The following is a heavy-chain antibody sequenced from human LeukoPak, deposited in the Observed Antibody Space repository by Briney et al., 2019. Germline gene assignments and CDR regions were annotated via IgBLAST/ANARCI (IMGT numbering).Heavy chain of an antibody. CDR2: VNPNSGGT. V-gene: IGHV1-2*02. CDR1: GYTFTDYY. D-gene: IGHD3-10*01. J-gene: IGHJ4*02. Sequence: ASVKVSCKASGYTFTDYYMHWVRQAPGQGLEWMGWVNPNSGGTNFAQKFQGRVTLTRDTSISTAYMELSRLRSDDTAVYYCARSWFGGLLCDSWGQGTPVTVSS. CDR3: ARSWFGGLLCDS.